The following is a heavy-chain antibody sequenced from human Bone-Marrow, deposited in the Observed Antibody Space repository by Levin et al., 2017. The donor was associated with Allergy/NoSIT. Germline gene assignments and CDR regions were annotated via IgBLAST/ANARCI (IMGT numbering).Heavy chain of an antibody. V-gene: IGHV4-30-4*01. CDR2: IYSRGNT. Sequence: SQTLSLTCTVSNDSVTNDDYYWSWIRQPPGKGLEWVGYIYSRGNTHYNPSLKGRVKISLDTSKNQFSMRLNFVTAADTALYYCARESFLGWSVNPWGQGILVTVAS. CDR3: ARESFLGWSVNP. D-gene: IGHD3-3*02. CDR1: NDSVTNDDYY. J-gene: IGHJ5*02.